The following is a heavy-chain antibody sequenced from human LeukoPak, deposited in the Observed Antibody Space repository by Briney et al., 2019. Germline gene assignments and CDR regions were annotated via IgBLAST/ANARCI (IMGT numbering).Heavy chain of an antibody. D-gene: IGHD3-22*01. Sequence: SETLSLTCTVSGGSISSSSYYWGWIRQPPGKGLEWIGSIYYSGSTYYNPSLKSRVTISVDTSKNQFSLKLSSVTAADTAVYYCARDKINYYDSSGYYRALLFFDYWGQGTLVTVSS. CDR2: IYYSGST. CDR1: GGSISSSSYY. V-gene: IGHV4-39*07. CDR3: ARDKINYYDSSGYYRALLFFDY. J-gene: IGHJ4*02.